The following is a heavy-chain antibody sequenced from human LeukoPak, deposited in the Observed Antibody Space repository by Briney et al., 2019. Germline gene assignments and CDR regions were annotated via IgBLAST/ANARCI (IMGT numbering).Heavy chain of an antibody. CDR3: WCSSTRGYFDY. D-gene: IGHD2-2*01. V-gene: IGHV3-7*01. CDR1: GFTFSSYW. J-gene: IGHJ4*02. CDR2: IKQDGSEK. Sequence: GGSLRLSCAASGFTFSSYWMSWVRQAPGKGLEWVANIKQDGSEKYYVDSVKGRFTISRDNAKNSLYLQMNSPRAEDTAVYYCWCSSTRGYFDYWGQGTLVTVSS.